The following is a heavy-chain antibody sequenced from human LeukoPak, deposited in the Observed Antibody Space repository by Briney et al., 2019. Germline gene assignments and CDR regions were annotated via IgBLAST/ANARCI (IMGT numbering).Heavy chain of an antibody. CDR3: ARKEGGQLVNTRRWFDP. CDR2: IYYTGST. CDR1: GGSISGYY. D-gene: IGHD6-13*01. V-gene: IGHV4-59*12. J-gene: IGHJ5*02. Sequence: SETLSLTCTVSGGSISGYYWSWIRQSPGKGLESIGFIYYTGSTNYNPSLNSRVTISLDTSKNQFSLKLRSVTAADTAVYYCARKEGGQLVNTRRWFDPWGQGTLVTVSS.